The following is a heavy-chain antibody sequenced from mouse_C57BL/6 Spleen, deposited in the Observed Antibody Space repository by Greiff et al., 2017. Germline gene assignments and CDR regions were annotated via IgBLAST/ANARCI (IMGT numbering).Heavy chain of an antibody. V-gene: IGHV5-12*01. Sequence: EVQLVESGGGLVQPGGSLKLSCAASGFTFSDYYMYWVRQTPEKRLEWVAYISNGGGSTYYPDTVKGRFTISRDNAKNTLYLQMSRLKSEDTAMYYCARPNSPYYYGSSPWFAYWGQGTLVTVSA. J-gene: IGHJ3*01. CDR1: GFTFSDYY. CDR2: ISNGGGST. D-gene: IGHD1-1*01. CDR3: ARPNSPYYYGSSPWFAY.